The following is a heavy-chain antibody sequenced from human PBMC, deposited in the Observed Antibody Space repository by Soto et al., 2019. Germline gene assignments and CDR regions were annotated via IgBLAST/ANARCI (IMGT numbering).Heavy chain of an antibody. J-gene: IGHJ5*02. CDR1: GFTFSSYG. CDR3: AGDYYGDYVGWFDP. Sequence: GGSLRLSCAASGFTFSSYGMHWVRQAPGKGLEWVAVIWYDGSNKYYADSVKGRFTISRDNSKNTLYLQMNSLRAEDTAVYYCAGDYYGDYVGWFDPWGQGTLVTVSS. CDR2: IWYDGSNK. D-gene: IGHD4-17*01. V-gene: IGHV3-33*01.